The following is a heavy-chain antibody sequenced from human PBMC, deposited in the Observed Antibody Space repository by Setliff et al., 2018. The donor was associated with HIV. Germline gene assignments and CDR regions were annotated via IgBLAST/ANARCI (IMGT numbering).Heavy chain of an antibody. D-gene: IGHD2-21*02. CDR2: IIPILGIA. CDR1: GGTFSSYA. Sequence: SVKVSCKASGGTFSSYAISWVRQAPGQGLEWMGGIIPILGIANYAQKFQGRVTITRDTSASTAYMELSSLRPGDTAVYYCASPTAILHWGQGTLVTVSS. J-gene: IGHJ4*02. CDR3: ASPTAILH. V-gene: IGHV1-69*10.